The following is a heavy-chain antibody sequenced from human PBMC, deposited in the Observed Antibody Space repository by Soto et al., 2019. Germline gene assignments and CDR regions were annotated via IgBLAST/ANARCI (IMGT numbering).Heavy chain of an antibody. Sequence: PSETLSLTCTVSGVSISSGGYYWTWIRQHPQKGLEWIGHIYYSGSTYYNPSLKSRVTISVDTSKNQFSLKLSSVTAADTAVYYCAREYYYDSSGFDYWGQGTPVTVSS. CDR2: IYYSGST. CDR3: AREYYYDSSGFDY. D-gene: IGHD3-22*01. CDR1: GVSISSGGYY. J-gene: IGHJ4*02. V-gene: IGHV4-31*03.